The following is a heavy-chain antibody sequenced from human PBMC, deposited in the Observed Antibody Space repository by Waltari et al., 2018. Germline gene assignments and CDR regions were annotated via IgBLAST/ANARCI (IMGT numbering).Heavy chain of an antibody. CDR3: ARQDYYYVKGYFDL. CDR2: IFYSGAT. J-gene: IGHJ2*01. V-gene: IGHV4-39*01. CDR1: GGSISSVAYY. D-gene: IGHD3-22*01. Sequence: QLQLQESGPGLVKPSETVSLTCTVSGGSISSVAYYWGWVRQPPGKGLEFIASIFYSGATYYNPSLESRVTISVDTSKNQFSLELTSVTYADTAVYYCARQDYYYVKGYFDLWGRGTLVTVSS.